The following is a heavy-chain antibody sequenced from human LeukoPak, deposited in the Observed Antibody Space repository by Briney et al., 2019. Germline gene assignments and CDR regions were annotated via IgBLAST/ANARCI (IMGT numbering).Heavy chain of an antibody. J-gene: IGHJ6*03. CDR1: GYTFTGYC. CDR2: INPNSGGT. CDR3: ARYYGSGSYYNPYYYYYMDV. V-gene: IGHV1-2*02. Sequence: VASVKVSCKASGYTFTGYCMHWVRQAPGQGLEWMGWINPNSGGTNYAQKFQGRVTMTRDTSISTAYMELSRLRSDDTAVYYCARYYGSGSYYNPYYYYYMDVWGKGTTVTVSS. D-gene: IGHD3-10*01.